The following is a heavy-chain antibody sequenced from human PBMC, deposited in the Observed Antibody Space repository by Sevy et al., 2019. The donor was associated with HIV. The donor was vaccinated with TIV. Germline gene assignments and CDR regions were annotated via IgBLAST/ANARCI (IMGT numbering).Heavy chain of an antibody. V-gene: IGHV1-69*13. CDR1: GDTLTNYA. D-gene: IGHD3-22*01. Sequence: ASVKVSCKASGDTLTNYALSWVRQAPGQGLEWMGGIIPIVRSAKSAQKFQDRVTITADDSTNTAYMELNSLRSEDTAMYYCARLTSALDYDISSPRDYWGQGTLVTVSS. CDR2: IIPIVRSA. CDR3: ARLTSALDYDISSPRDY. J-gene: IGHJ4*02.